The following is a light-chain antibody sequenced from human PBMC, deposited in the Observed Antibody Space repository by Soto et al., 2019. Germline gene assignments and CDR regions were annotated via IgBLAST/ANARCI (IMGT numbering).Light chain of an antibody. Sequence: PGERVTLSCRASQSVSSSYLTWYQQKPGQAPRLLIYGASSRATGIPDRFSGSGSGTDFTLTISRLEPEDFAVYYCQQHDILPITFGQGTRLEIK. CDR1: QSVSSSY. V-gene: IGKV3-20*01. CDR3: QQHDILPIT. J-gene: IGKJ5*01. CDR2: GAS.